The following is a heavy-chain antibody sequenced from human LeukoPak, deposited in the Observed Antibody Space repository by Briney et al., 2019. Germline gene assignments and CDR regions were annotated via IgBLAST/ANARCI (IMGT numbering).Heavy chain of an antibody. J-gene: IGHJ6*04. V-gene: IGHV4-4*02. CDR1: GVSFSSSDW. CDR3: ARDLYPYGLDV. CDR2: IFYSGST. Sequence: PSETLSLTCTDSGVSFSSSDWWTWVRQPPGKGLEWIGEIFYSGSTNYNPSLKSRVTISIDRSKNHFSLKLSSVTAADTAVYYCARDLYPYGLDVWGKGTTVTVSS.